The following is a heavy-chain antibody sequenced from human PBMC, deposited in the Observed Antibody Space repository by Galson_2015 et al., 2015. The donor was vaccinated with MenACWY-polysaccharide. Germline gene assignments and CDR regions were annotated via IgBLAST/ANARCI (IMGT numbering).Heavy chain of an antibody. J-gene: IGHJ5*02. CDR2: ISSDGDDK. CDR1: GFNFNIHT. V-gene: IGHV3-30-3*01. CDR3: VRDGGGGNGWYWFDL. Sequence: SLRLSCAAAGFNFNIHTMHWVRQAPGKGLEWVALISSDGDDKYYADSVKGRFTISRDNHKNMVFLEMNSLRAEDTAVYYCVRDGGGGNGWYWFDLSGQGTRVTVSS. D-gene: IGHD6-19*01.